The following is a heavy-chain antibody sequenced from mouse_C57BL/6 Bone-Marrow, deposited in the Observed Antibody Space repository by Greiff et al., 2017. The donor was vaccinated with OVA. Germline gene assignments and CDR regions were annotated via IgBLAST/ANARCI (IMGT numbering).Heavy chain of an antibody. J-gene: IGHJ1*03. D-gene: IGHD1-1*01. Sequence: QVQLKESGPELVKPGASVKISCKASGYAFSSSWMNWVKQRPGKGLEWIGRIYPGDGDTNYNGKFKGKATLTADKSSSTAYMQLSSLTSEDSAVYFCARPYYGSSYWYFDVWGTGTTVTVPS. CDR1: GYAFSSSW. CDR2: IYPGDGDT. CDR3: ARPYYGSSYWYFDV. V-gene: IGHV1-82*01.